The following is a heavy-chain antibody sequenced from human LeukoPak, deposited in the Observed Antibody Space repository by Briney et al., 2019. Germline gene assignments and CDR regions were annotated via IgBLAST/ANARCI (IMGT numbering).Heavy chain of an antibody. CDR3: ARDEGRSTFDY. Sequence: SETLSLTCAVSGGSISSSSWWSWVRPPPGKGLEWIGEIYHSGSTNYNPSLKSRVTISVDKSKNQFSPKLSSVTAADTAVYYCARDEGRSTFDYWGQGTLVTVSS. V-gene: IGHV4-4*02. CDR2: IYHSGST. CDR1: GGSISSSSW. J-gene: IGHJ4*02.